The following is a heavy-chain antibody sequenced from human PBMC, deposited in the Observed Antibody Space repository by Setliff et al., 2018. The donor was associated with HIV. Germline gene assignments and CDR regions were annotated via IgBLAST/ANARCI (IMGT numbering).Heavy chain of an antibody. V-gene: IGHV4-38-2*01. CDR3: ARVAVAGTTFDVFDI. CDR1: GYSISSGSY. Sequence: TLSLTRAVSGYSISSGSYWGWIRQPPGKGLEWIGSIYHSGSTNYNPSLKSRVTISVDKSKNQFSLKLKSVTAADTAVYYCARVAVAGTTFDVFDIWGQGTMVTVSS. D-gene: IGHD6-19*01. J-gene: IGHJ3*02. CDR2: IYHSGST.